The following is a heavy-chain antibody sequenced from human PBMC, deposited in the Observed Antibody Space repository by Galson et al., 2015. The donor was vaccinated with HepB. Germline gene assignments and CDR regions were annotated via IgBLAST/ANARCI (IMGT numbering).Heavy chain of an antibody. CDR3: ARVEDADYGYHTHFDS. CDR1: GFTFSDYY. J-gene: IGHJ4*02. CDR2: ISASTIYT. D-gene: IGHD4-17*01. Sequence: SLRLSCAASGFTFSDYYMSWIRQAPGRGLEWLSYISASTIYTNYADSVKGRFTVSKDNAKNSLNLQMHSLRAEDTAVYYCARVEDADYGYHTHFDSWGQGTLVTVSS. V-gene: IGHV3-11*06.